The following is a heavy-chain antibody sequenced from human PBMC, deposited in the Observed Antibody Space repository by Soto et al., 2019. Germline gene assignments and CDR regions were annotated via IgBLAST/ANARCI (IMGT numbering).Heavy chain of an antibody. Sequence: EVQLLESGGGLVQPGGSLRLSCAASGFTFNNYAMTWVRQAPGKGLEWVSAISGGGDTTSYADSVKGRFTVSIDGSKNTLYLHMSSLRAEDTALYYCAKGRGGSGSLTPRVDFWGQGTLVTVSS. CDR1: GFTFNNYA. D-gene: IGHD3-10*01. J-gene: IGHJ4*02. CDR2: ISGGGDTT. V-gene: IGHV3-23*01. CDR3: AKGRGGSGSLTPRVDF.